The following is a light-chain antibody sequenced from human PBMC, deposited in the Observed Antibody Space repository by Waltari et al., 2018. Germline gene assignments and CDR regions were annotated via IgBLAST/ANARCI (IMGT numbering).Light chain of an antibody. V-gene: IGLV3-19*01. Sequence: SELTLAPVVSVALGPTVRITFQGASLRTYLASWYQQKHGQAPVLVIHGQNNRPSRISDRFSGSTSGNSASLTITGAQAEDEADYFCDARDSSGNHEVFGGGTKLTVL. CDR3: DARDSSGNHEV. J-gene: IGLJ2*01. CDR2: GQN. CDR1: SLRTYL.